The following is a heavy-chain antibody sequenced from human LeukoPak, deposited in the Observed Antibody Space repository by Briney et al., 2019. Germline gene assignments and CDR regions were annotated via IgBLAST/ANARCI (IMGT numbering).Heavy chain of an antibody. J-gene: IGHJ6*03. CDR1: GGTFSSYA. CDR3: ARGGGYCSGGSCYYYYYYMDV. CDR2: IIPIFGTA. D-gene: IGHD2-15*01. Sequence: ASVKVSCKASGGTFSSYAISWVRQAPGQGLEWMGGIIPIFGTANYAQKFQGRVTITADESTSTAYMELSSLRSEDTAVYYCARGGGYCSGGSCYYYYYYMDVWGKGTTVTVSS. V-gene: IGHV1-69*13.